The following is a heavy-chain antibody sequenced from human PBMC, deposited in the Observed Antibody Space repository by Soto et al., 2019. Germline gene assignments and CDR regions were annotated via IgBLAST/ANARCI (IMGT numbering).Heavy chain of an antibody. CDR1: GFIFNNYW. J-gene: IGHJ4*02. Sequence: EVQLVESGGGLVQPGGSLRLSCAASGFIFNNYWMTWVRQAPGKGLEWVANIKQDGSEKYYVDSVKGRFTISRDNAKNSLYLQMNSLRAGDTAVYYCARDAYYDESSGYFDYWGQGTLVTVSS. CDR3: ARDAYYDESSGYFDY. CDR2: IKQDGSEK. V-gene: IGHV3-7*01. D-gene: IGHD3-22*01.